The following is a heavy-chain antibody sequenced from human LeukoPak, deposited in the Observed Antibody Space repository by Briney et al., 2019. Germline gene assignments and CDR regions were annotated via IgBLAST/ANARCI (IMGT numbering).Heavy chain of an antibody. CDR3: ARGIGPDYYDSKDYYYMDV. Sequence: SVKVSCKASGGTFSSYAISWVRQAPGQGLECMGRLIPIFGTANYAQKFQGRVTITTDESTSTAYMELSSLRSEDTAVYYCARGIGPDYYDSKDYYYMDVWGKGTTVTVSS. V-gene: IGHV1-69*05. CDR1: GGTFSSYA. D-gene: IGHD3-22*01. CDR2: LIPIFGTA. J-gene: IGHJ6*03.